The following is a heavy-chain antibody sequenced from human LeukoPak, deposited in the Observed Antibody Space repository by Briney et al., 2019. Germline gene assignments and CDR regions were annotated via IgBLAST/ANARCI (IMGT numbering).Heavy chain of an antibody. CDR1: GFTFGDYA. Sequence: GGSLRLSCTALGFTFGDYAMSWVRQAPGKGLEWVGFIRSKAYGGTTEYAASVKGRFTISRDDSKSIAYLQMNSLKTEDTAVYYCTRGVYFDYWGQGTLVTVSS. CDR3: TRGVYFDY. CDR2: IRSKAYGGTT. D-gene: IGHD2-8*01. J-gene: IGHJ4*02. V-gene: IGHV3-49*04.